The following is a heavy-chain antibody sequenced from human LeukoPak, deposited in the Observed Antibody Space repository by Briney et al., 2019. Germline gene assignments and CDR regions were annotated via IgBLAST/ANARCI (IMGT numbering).Heavy chain of an antibody. V-gene: IGHV1-69*05. J-gene: IGHJ5*02. D-gene: IGHD2-2*01. CDR3: ATSGGHCSSTSCFTFDP. CDR1: GGAFSSYA. CDR2: IIPIFGTA. Sequence: SVKVSCKASGGAFSSYAISWVRQAPGQGLEWMGRIIPIFGTANYAQKFQGRVTITTDESTSTAYMELSSLRSEDMAVYYCATSGGHCSSTSCFTFDPWGQGTLVTVSS.